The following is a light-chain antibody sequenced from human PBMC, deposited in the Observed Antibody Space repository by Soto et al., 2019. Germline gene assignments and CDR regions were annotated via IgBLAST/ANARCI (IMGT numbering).Light chain of an antibody. V-gene: IGKV1-39*01. Sequence: DIQMTQSPSSLSASVGDRVTITCRASQSISNYLNWYQQKPGTAPKLLIFAASSLQSGVPSRFSGSGSGTDFTLTISSLQPEDFATYYCQQSYSTPQTFGQGTRVEIK. CDR2: AAS. J-gene: IGKJ1*01. CDR3: QQSYSTPQT. CDR1: QSISNY.